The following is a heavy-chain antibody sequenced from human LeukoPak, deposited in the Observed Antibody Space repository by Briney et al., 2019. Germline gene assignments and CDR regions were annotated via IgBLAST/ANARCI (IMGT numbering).Heavy chain of an antibody. D-gene: IGHD5-12*01. V-gene: IGHV4-34*01. Sequence: SETLSLTCAVYGGSFSGYYWSWIRQPPGKGLEWIGEINHSGSTNYNPSLKSGVTISVATSKHQFSLKLSSVTAAHTAVYYCARGTPGTWLSAYWGRGTLVTVSS. CDR2: INHSGST. CDR1: GGSFSGYY. J-gene: IGHJ4*01. CDR3: ARGTPGTWLSAY.